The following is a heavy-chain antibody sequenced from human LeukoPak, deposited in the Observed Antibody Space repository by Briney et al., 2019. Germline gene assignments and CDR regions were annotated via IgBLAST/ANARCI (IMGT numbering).Heavy chain of an antibody. CDR2: IYYSGST. V-gene: IGHV4-39*07. CDR1: GGSISSSSYY. J-gene: IGHJ4*02. D-gene: IGHD1-26*01. Sequence: SETLSLTCTVSGGSISSSSYYWGWIRQPPGKGLEWIGSIYYSGSTYYNPSLKSRVTISVDTSKNQFSLKLSSVTAADTAVYYCARDYRAAPFDYWGQGTLVTVSS. CDR3: ARDYRAAPFDY.